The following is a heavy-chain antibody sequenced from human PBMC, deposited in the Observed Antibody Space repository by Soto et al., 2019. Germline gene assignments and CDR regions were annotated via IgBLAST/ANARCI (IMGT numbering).Heavy chain of an antibody. J-gene: IGHJ4*02. V-gene: IGHV3-48*02. CDR1: GFPFSTYS. D-gene: IGHD2-2*01. CDR3: ARAPQLVAPAATGFDS. Sequence: EVELVESGGGLVQPGGSLRLSCAASGFPFSTYSMSWVRQAPGKGLEWISYISASTLTTFYADSVKGLFTISRDTAQNSLYLQMNSLRDEDTAVYYCARAPQLVAPAATGFDSWGQGTLVTVSS. CDR2: ISASTLTT.